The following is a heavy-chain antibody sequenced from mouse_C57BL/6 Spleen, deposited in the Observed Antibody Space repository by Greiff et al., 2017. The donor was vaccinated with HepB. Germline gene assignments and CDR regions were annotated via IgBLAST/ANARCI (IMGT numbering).Heavy chain of an antibody. CDR1: GYTFTSYW. J-gene: IGHJ3*01. Sequence: QVQLQQPGAELVKPGASVKLSCKASGYTFTSYWMHWVKQRPGQGLEWIGMIHPNSGSTNYNEKFKSKATLTVDKSSSTAYMQLSSLTSEDSAVYYCARENVQTAQAPGTWFAYWGQGTLVTVSA. CDR2: IHPNSGST. CDR3: ARENVQTAQAPGTWFAY. V-gene: IGHV1-64*01. D-gene: IGHD3-2*02.